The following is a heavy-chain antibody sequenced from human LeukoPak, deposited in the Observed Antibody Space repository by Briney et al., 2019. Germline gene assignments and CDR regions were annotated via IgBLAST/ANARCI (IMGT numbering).Heavy chain of an antibody. Sequence: GGSLRLSCAASGFTYSSYAMHWVRQAPGKGLEWVAVISYDGSNKYYADSVKGRFTISRDNSKNTLYLQMNSLRAEDTAVYYCARNGIYQLHWVWFDPWGQGTLVTVSS. CDR3: ARNGIYQLHWVWFDP. CDR1: GFTYSSYA. V-gene: IGHV3-30-3*01. D-gene: IGHD2-2*01. CDR2: ISYDGSNK. J-gene: IGHJ5*02.